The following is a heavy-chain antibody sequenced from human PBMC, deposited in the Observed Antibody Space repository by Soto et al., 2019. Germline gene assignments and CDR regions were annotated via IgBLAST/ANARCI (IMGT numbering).Heavy chain of an antibody. CDR3: AREQRFWYFDY. V-gene: IGHV3-30-3*01. J-gene: IGHJ4*02. Sequence: QVQLVESGGGVVQPGRSLRLSCAASGFTFSSYAMHWVRQAPGKGLEWVAVISYDGSNKYYADSVKGRFTISRDNSKNTLYLQMNSLSAEDTALYYCAREQRFWYFDYWGQGTLVTVSS. CDR2: ISYDGSNK. CDR1: GFTFSSYA. D-gene: IGHD3-3*01.